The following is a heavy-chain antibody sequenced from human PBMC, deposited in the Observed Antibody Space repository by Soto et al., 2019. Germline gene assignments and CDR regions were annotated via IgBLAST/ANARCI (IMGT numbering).Heavy chain of an antibody. V-gene: IGHV4-39*01. J-gene: IGHJ1*01. CDR2: IYYSGST. CDR3: ATHNWNLDP. Sequence: PSETLSLTCTSSGDSISDSSFYWGWIRQPPGKGLEWIGSIYYSGSTYYNPSLKGRVNISVDMSNNQFSLKLSSVTAADTAVYYCATHNWNLDPWGQGTLVTVSS. D-gene: IGHD1-20*01. CDR1: GDSISDSSFY.